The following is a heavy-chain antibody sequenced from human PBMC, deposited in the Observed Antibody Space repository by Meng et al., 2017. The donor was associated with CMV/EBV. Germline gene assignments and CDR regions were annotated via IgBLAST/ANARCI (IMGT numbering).Heavy chain of an antibody. CDR3: ARSTKVVVPAAIHYYYGMDV. CDR2: ISSSSSHT. V-gene: IGHV3-21*01. CDR1: GFTFSSYS. D-gene: IGHD2-2*01. Sequence: GGSLRLSCAASGFTFSSYSMNWVRQAPGKGLEWVASISSSSSHTYYADSVQGRFTISRDNPKNSLYLQMNSLRAEDAAVYYCARSTKVVVPAAIHYYYGMDVWGQGTTVTVSS. J-gene: IGHJ6*02.